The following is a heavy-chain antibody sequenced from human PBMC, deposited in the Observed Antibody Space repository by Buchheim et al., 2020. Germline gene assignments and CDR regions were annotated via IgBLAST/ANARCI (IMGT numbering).Heavy chain of an antibody. V-gene: IGHV3-66*02. CDR3: ARDMGKDDFWSGYSYY. D-gene: IGHD3-3*01. CDR2: IYSGGST. Sequence: EVQLVESGGGLVQPGGSLRLSCAASGFTVSSNYMSWVRQAPGKGLEWVSVIYSGGSTYYADSAKGRFTISRDNSKNTLYIQMNSLRAEDTAVYYCARDMGKDDFWSGYSYYWGQGTL. J-gene: IGHJ4*02. CDR1: GFTVSSNY.